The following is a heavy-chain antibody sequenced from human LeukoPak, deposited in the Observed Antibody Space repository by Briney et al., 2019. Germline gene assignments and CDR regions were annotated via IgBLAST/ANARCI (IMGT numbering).Heavy chain of an antibody. CDR3: AKLRGSSWAFDI. J-gene: IGHJ3*02. CDR1: GLTFSSYV. V-gene: IGHV3-23*01. D-gene: IGHD6-13*01. CDR2: ISGSGGGT. Sequence: PGGSLRLSCAASGLTFSSYVMNWVRQAPGKGLEWVSGISGSGGGTYYGDSAKGRFTISRDNSKNTLYLQMNSLRAEDTAVYYCAKLRGSSWAFDIWGQGTIITVSS.